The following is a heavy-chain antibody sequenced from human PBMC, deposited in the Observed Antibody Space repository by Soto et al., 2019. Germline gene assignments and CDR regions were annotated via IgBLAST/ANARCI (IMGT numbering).Heavy chain of an antibody. D-gene: IGHD1-26*01. CDR1: GGTFSSYA. V-gene: IGHV1-69*06. CDR3: ARIVGATTSYYYGMDV. CDR2: IIPIFGTA. J-gene: IGHJ6*02. Sequence: QVQLVQSGAEVKKPGSSVKVSCKASGGTFSSYAISWVRQAPGQGLEWMGGIIPIFGTANYAQKFQGRVTITADKSTSTAYMELSSLRSKDTAVYYCARIVGATTSYYYGMDVWGQGTTVTVSS.